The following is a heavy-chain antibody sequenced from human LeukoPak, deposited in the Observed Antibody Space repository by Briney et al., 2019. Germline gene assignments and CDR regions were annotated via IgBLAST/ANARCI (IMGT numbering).Heavy chain of an antibody. D-gene: IGHD3-10*02. CDR3: AELGITMIGGV. CDR1: GFTFSSYE. Sequence: GGSLRLSCAASGFTFSSYEMNWVRQAPGEGREGVSYISSSGSTIYYADSVKGRFTISRDNAKNSLYLQLNTLSAEDTAVYYCAELGITMIGGVWGKGTTVTISS. V-gene: IGHV3-48*03. J-gene: IGHJ6*04. CDR2: ISSSGSTI.